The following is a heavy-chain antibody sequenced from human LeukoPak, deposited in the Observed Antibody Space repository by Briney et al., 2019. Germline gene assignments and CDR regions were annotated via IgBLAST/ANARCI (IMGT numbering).Heavy chain of an antibody. D-gene: IGHD3-10*02. CDR2: ITTTGDRI. CDR1: GFTFSSYG. J-gene: IGHJ6*04. CDR3: AELGITMIGGV. Sequence: AGGSLRLSCEASGFTFSSYGMNWVRQAPGKGLEWISYITTTGDRIQYADSVKGRFTISRDNAKNSLYLQMNSLRAEDTAVYYCAELGITMIGGVWGKGTTVTISS. V-gene: IGHV3-48*03.